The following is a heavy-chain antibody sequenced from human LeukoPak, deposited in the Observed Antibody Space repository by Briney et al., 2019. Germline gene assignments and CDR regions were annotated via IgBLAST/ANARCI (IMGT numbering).Heavy chain of an antibody. CDR2: IRYDGSNK. CDR3: ANDFLSTSCYTCDAFDI. Sequence: GGSLRLSCAASGFTFSSYGMHWVRQAPGKGLEWVAFIRYDGSNKYYADSVKGRFTISRDNSKNTLYLQMNSLRAEDTAVYYCANDFLSTSCYTCDAFDIWGQGTMVTVSS. J-gene: IGHJ3*02. D-gene: IGHD2-2*02. V-gene: IGHV3-30*02. CDR1: GFTFSSYG.